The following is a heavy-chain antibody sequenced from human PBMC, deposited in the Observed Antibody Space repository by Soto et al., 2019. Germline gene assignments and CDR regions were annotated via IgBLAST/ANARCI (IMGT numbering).Heavy chain of an antibody. CDR1: GGYISSYY. Sequence: SETLSLTCTVSGGYISSYYWSWIRQPPGKGLEWIGYIYYSGSTNYNPSLKSRVTISVDTSKNQFSLKLSSVTAADTAVYYCARHNSGYDSGYYYYYGMDVWGQGTTVTVS. V-gene: IGHV4-59*08. J-gene: IGHJ6*02. D-gene: IGHD5-12*01. CDR3: ARHNSGYDSGYYYYYGMDV. CDR2: IYYSGST.